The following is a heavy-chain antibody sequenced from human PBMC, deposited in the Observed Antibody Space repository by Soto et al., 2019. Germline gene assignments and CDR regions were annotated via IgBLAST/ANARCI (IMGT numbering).Heavy chain of an antibody. Sequence: QVQMVESGGGVVQPGRSLRLSCAASGFTLTSHPMHWVRQAPGKGLEWVAVISYDGNNKYYADSVKGRFTISRDNSKNTLFLQMNSLRAEDTAIYYCAKQYKYDISGYPHYFDHWGQGTLVTVSS. D-gene: IGHD3-22*01. J-gene: IGHJ4*02. CDR1: GFTLTSHP. CDR3: AKQYKYDISGYPHYFDH. CDR2: ISYDGNNK. V-gene: IGHV3-30-3*01.